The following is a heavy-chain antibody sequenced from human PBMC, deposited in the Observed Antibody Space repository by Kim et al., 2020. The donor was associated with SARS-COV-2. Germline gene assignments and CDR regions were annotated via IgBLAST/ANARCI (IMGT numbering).Heavy chain of an antibody. Sequence: SETLSLTCTVSGGSISSYYWSWIRQPPGKGLEWIGYIYYSGSTNYNPSLKSRVTISVDTSKNQFSLKLSSVTAADTAVYYCARTTPDLITMVRGVMADYYFDYWGQGTLVTVSS. CDR2: IYYSGST. CDR3: ARTTPDLITMVRGVMADYYFDY. D-gene: IGHD3-10*01. V-gene: IGHV4-59*08. CDR1: GGSISSYY. J-gene: IGHJ4*02.